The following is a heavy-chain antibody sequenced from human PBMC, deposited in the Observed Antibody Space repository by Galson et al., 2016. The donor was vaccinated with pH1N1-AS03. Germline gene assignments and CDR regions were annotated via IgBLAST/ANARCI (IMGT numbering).Heavy chain of an antibody. V-gene: IGHV4-59*01. Sequence: LSLTCTVAGGTISTYYWSWIRPTPGKGLEWIGYVYYIGDPNYNPSLQSRVTMSVDTSSNQFSLTLTSVAAADTAVYFCARGDSLHWYFDLWGRGTLVTVSS. D-gene: IGHD3-22*01. CDR3: ARGDSLHWYFDL. CDR1: GGTISTYY. CDR2: VYYIGDP. J-gene: IGHJ2*01.